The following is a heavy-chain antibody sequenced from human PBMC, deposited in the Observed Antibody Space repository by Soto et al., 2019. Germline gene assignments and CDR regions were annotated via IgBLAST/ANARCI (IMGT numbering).Heavy chain of an antibody. CDR1: GVSISNNY. Sequence: AGTLSLTCTVSGVSISNNYWSWIRQTPGKGLEWIGYIYYTGSTNYNPSLKSRVSFSVDTSKNQFSLKLSSVTAADTAVYYCARYYCSSDTCYYFDYWGKGALVTVSS. D-gene: IGHD2-2*01. CDR2: IYYTGST. J-gene: IGHJ4*02. CDR3: ARYYCSSDTCYYFDY. V-gene: IGHV4-59*01.